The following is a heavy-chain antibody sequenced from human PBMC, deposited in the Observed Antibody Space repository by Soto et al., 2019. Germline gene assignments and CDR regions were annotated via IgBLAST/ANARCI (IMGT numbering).Heavy chain of an antibody. CDR3: ARAYYYDSSGYYVAFDY. CDR1: GGSFSGYY. D-gene: IGHD3-22*01. V-gene: IGHV4-34*01. J-gene: IGHJ4*02. Sequence: PSETLSLTCAVYGGSFSGYYWSWIRQPPGKGLGWIGEINHSGSTNYNPSLKSRVTISVDTSKNQFSLKLSSVTAADTAVYYCARAYYYDSSGYYVAFDYWGQGTLVTVSS. CDR2: INHSGST.